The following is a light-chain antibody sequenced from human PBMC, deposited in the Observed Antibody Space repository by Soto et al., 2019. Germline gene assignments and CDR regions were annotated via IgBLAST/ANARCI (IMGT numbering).Light chain of an antibody. J-gene: IGLJ1*01. CDR2: DVS. V-gene: IGLV2-14*01. CDR1: GSDVCGYNY. CDR3: SSYTTSGTYV. Sequence: QSALTQPASVSGSPGQSITISCTGTGSDVCGYNYVSWYQQHPGKAPKLMIIDVSNRPSGVSNRFSGSKSGNTASLTISGLQAEDEADYYCSSYTTSGTYVFGTGTKLTVL.